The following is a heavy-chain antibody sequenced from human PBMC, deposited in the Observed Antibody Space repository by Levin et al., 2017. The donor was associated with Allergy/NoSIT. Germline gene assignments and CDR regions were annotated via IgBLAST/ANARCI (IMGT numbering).Heavy chain of an antibody. CDR1: GFTFSSYS. CDR3: ARERRASGHYFDY. V-gene: IGHV3-48*01. Sequence: GESLKISCAASGFTFSSYSMNWVRQAPGKGLEWVSYISSSSSTIYYADSVKGRFTISRDNAKNSLYLQMNSLRAEDTAVYYCARERRASGHYFDYWGQGTLVTVSS. D-gene: IGHD6-25*01. CDR2: ISSSSSTI. J-gene: IGHJ4*02.